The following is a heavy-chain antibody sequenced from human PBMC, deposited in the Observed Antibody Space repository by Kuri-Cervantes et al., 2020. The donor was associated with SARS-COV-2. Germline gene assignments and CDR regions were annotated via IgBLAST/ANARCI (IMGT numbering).Heavy chain of an antibody. CDR3: ARVYGSGSLGWFDP. D-gene: IGHD3-10*01. J-gene: IGHJ5*02. CDR1: GYTFNNYY. Sequence: ASVKVSCKASGYTFNNYYMHWVRQAPGQGLEWMGIINPNGGSSDYAQRFQGRVTMTRDTSTSTVYMELSSLRSEDTAVYHCARVYGSGSLGWFDPWGQGTLVTVSS. V-gene: IGHV1-46*02. CDR2: INPNGGSS.